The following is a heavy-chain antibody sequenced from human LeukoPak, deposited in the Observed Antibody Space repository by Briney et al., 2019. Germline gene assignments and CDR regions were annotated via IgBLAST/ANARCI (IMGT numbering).Heavy chain of an antibody. J-gene: IGHJ3*02. CDR3: ASAGEGGSPDAFDI. D-gene: IGHD7-27*01. Sequence: SVKVSCKASGGTFSSYAISWVRQAPGQGLEWMGGIIPIFGTANYAQKFQGRVTITADESTSTAYMELSSLRSEDTAVYYWASAGEGGSPDAFDIWGQGTMVTVSS. CDR2: IIPIFGTA. CDR1: GGTFSSYA. V-gene: IGHV1-69*13.